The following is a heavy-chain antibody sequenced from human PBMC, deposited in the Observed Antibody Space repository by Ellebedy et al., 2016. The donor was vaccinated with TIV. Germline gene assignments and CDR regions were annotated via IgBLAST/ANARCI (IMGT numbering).Heavy chain of an antibody. V-gene: IGHV1-46*01. CDR3: AREGGVYYFDY. D-gene: IGHD1-26*01. J-gene: IGHJ4*02. Sequence: AASVKVSCKASGYTFTSDLIHWVRHAPGQGLEWMGIINPSGVGTGYAQKFQGRVTMTRDTSASTVYMELSSLRSEDTAVYYCAREGGVYYFDYWGQGTLVTVSS. CDR1: GYTFTSDL. CDR2: INPSGVGT.